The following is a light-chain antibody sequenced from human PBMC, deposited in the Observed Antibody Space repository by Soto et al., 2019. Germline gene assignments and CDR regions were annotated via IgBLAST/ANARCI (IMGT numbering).Light chain of an antibody. CDR2: GNS. J-gene: IGLJ3*02. V-gene: IGLV1-40*01. CDR3: QSYDSSLSGWV. Sequence: QAVLTQPPSVSGAPGQRVTISCTGSSSNIGAGYDVHWYQQLPGTAPKLLIYGNSNRPSGVPDRFSGSKSGTSASLAITGVLAEEEADYYYQSYDSSLSGWVFGGGTKLTVL. CDR1: SSNIGAGYD.